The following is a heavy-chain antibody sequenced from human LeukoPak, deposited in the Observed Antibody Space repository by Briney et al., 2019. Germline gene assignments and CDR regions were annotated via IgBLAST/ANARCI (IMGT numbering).Heavy chain of an antibody. Sequence: GRSLRLSCAASGFTFSSYGMHWVRQAPGKGLEWVAVIWYDGSNKYYADSVKGRFTISRDNSKNTLYLQMNSLKAEDTAVYYCAKSWYSGLNTIDYWGQGTLVTVSS. J-gene: IGHJ4*02. CDR1: GFTFSSYG. CDR2: IWYDGSNK. D-gene: IGHD6-13*01. CDR3: AKSWYSGLNTIDY. V-gene: IGHV3-33*06.